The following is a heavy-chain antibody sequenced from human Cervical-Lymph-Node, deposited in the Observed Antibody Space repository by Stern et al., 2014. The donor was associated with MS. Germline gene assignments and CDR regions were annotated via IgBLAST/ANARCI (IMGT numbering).Heavy chain of an antibody. CDR2: SNYDGSSI. J-gene: IGHJ4*02. D-gene: IGHD4-23*01. CDR3: ARAYAGNRNFDY. CDR1: GFTFSSYW. Sequence: EVQLVESGGGLVQPGGSLRLSCAASGFTFSSYWMHWVRQAPGKGLVWVLRSNYDGSSIAYADSVKGRFSISRDNAKNMLYLQMSSLEAEDTAVYHCARAYAGNRNFDYWGQGALVTVSS. V-gene: IGHV3-74*02.